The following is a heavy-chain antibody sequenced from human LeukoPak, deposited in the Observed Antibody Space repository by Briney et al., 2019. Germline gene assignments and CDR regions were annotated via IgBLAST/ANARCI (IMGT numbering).Heavy chain of an antibody. CDR3: ARQDSSGWYFNDY. V-gene: IGHV4-39*01. D-gene: IGHD6-19*01. CDR2: IYYSGST. CDR1: GGSITSISCY. Sequence: PSETLSLACTVSGGSITSISCYWGWIRQPPGKGLEWIGSIYYSGSTYYNPSLKTRVTVSVDTSKNQFSLKLSSVTAADTAVYYCARQDSSGWYFNDYWGQGTLVTVSS. J-gene: IGHJ4*02.